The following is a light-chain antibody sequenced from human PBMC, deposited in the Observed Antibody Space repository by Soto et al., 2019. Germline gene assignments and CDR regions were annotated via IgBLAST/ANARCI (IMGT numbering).Light chain of an antibody. J-gene: IGKJ2*02. CDR2: GAS. Sequence: EIALTQSPAPLSLSPGESVTLSCRTSQTISGNYLSWYQRRPGQAPRLLIFGASIRATDIPARFSGSGSGRDFTLAITSLEPEDFAVYYCHQNYDLPWTFGQGTKLEMK. V-gene: IGKV3D-7*01. CDR3: HQNYDLPWT. CDR1: QTISGNY.